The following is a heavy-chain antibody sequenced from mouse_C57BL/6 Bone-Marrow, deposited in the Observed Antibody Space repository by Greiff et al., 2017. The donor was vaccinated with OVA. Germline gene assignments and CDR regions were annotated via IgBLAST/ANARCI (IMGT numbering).Heavy chain of an antibody. CDR1: GYTFTDYY. Sequence: VKLQESGPELVKPGASVKISCKASGYTFTDYYINWVKQRPGQGLEWIGWIFPGSGSTYYNEKFKGKATLTVDKSSSTAYMLLSSLTSEDSAVYFCARDDGYSPWFAYWGQGTLVTVSA. V-gene: IGHV1-75*01. D-gene: IGHD2-3*01. CDR2: IFPGSGST. J-gene: IGHJ3*01. CDR3: ARDDGYSPWFAY.